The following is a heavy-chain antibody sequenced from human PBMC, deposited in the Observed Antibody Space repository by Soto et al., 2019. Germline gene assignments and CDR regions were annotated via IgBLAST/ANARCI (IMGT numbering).Heavy chain of an antibody. Sequence: QVQLVESGGDLVKRGGSLRLSCAASGYTFSDYYMSWIRQAPGKGLEWISYIDTSSTKIYYADSVKGRFTISRDNAKISLYLEMNSLRDEDTAVYYCASHYDMWSGYLSPVDYWGPGTLVTVSS. J-gene: IGHJ4*02. V-gene: IGHV3-11*01. D-gene: IGHD3-3*01. CDR1: GYTFSDYY. CDR3: ASHYDMWSGYLSPVDY. CDR2: IDTSSTKI.